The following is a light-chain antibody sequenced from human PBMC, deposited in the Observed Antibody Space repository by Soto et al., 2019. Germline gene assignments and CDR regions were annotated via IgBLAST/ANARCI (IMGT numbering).Light chain of an antibody. CDR3: SSYAGSNKSV. CDR1: SSDVGGYNY. V-gene: IGLV2-8*01. J-gene: IGLJ1*01. Sequence: QSVLTQPPSASGSPGQSVTISCTGTSSDVGGYNYVSWYQQHPGKAPKLMIYEVSKRPSGVPDRFSGSKSGNTASLTVSGLQPEDEADYYCSSYAGSNKSVFVTGTKLTVL. CDR2: EVS.